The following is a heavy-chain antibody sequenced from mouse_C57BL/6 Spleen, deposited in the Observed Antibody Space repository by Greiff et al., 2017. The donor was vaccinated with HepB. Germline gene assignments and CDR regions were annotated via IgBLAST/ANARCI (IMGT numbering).Heavy chain of an antibody. V-gene: IGHV1-64*01. CDR1: GYTFTSYW. CDR2: IHPNGGST. D-gene: IGHD1-1*01. CDR3: ARVITTVVHYAMDY. Sequence: VQLQQSGAELVKPGASVKLSCKASGYTFTSYWMHWVKQRPGQGLEWIGMIHPNGGSTNYNEKFKSKATLPVDKSSSTAYMQLSRLTSEDSAVYYCARVITTVVHYAMDYWGQGTSVTVSS. J-gene: IGHJ4*01.